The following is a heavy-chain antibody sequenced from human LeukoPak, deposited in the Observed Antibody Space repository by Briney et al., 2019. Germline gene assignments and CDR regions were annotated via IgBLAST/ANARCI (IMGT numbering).Heavy chain of an antibody. J-gene: IGHJ4*02. V-gene: IGHV7-4-1*02. Sequence: GASVKVSCKASGYTFTSYAMNWVRQAPGQGLEWMGWINTNTGNPTYAQGFTGRFVFSLDTSVSTAYLQISSLKAEDTAVYYCARRASEGSSGWYLVRGYFDYWGQGTLVTVSS. CDR3: ARRASEGSSGWYLVRGYFDY. CDR2: INTNTGNP. CDR1: GYTFTSYA. D-gene: IGHD6-19*01.